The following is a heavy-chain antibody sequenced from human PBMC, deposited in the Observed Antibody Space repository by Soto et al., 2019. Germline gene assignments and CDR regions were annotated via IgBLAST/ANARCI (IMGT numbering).Heavy chain of an antibody. V-gene: IGHV4-59*01. CDR1: GGSISSYY. CDR2: IYYSGST. Sequence: SETLSLTCTVPGGSISSYYWSWIRQPPGKGLEWIGYIYYSGSTNYNPSLKSRVTISVDTSKNQFSLKLSSVTAADTAVYYCAAGSDHEDYWGQGTLVTVSS. CDR3: AAGSDHEDY. J-gene: IGHJ4*02. D-gene: IGHD5-12*01.